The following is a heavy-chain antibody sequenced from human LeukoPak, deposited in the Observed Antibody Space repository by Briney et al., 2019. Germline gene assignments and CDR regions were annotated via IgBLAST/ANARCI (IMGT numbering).Heavy chain of an antibody. CDR2: ITSSGTYT. V-gene: IGHV3-21*01. J-gene: IGHJ6*03. CDR3: ARDPYSGNYGTYYYYYMDV. Sequence: GGSLRLSCADSGFTFSNYNMNWVRQAPGKAMGWVSSITSSGTYTFYADSVKGRFTISRDNAKNSLYLQMDSLGPEDTAVYYCARDPYSGNYGTYYYYYMDVWGKGTTVTISS. D-gene: IGHD1-26*01. CDR1: GFTFSNYN.